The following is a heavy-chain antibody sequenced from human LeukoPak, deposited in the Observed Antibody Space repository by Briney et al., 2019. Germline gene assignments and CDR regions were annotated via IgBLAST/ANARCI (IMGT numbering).Heavy chain of an antibody. CDR3: ASTESYYDSSGLYYFDY. CDR1: GYTFTSYD. D-gene: IGHD3-22*01. V-gene: IGHV1-18*01. Sequence: ASVKVSCKASGYTFTSYDINWVRQATGQGLEWMGWISAYNGNTIYAQKLQGRVTMTTDTSTSTACMELRSLRSDDTAVYYCASTESYYDSSGLYYFDYWGQGTLVTVSS. CDR2: ISAYNGNT. J-gene: IGHJ4*02.